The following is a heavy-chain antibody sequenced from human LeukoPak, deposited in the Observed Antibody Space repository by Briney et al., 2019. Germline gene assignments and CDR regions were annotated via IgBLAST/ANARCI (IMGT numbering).Heavy chain of an antibody. CDR2: TYYRSKWYN. D-gene: IGHD5-18*01. CDR1: GDSVVSNSS. Sequence: SQTLSLTCAISGDSVVSNSSWNWIRQSPSRGLEWLGRTYYRSKWYNDYGVSVKSRININPDTSKNHFSLQLSSVTPEDTAVYYCVRGGQGDGHSADEGFDIWGQGTMVTVS. CDR3: VRGGQGDGHSADEGFDI. V-gene: IGHV6-1*01. J-gene: IGHJ3*02.